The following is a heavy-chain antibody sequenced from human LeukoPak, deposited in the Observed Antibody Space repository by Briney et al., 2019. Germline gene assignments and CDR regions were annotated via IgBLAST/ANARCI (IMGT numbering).Heavy chain of an antibody. J-gene: IGHJ4*02. CDR2: IYSSGST. V-gene: IGHV4-61*02. Sequence: PSETLSLTCTVSGGSISSGTYYWTWIWQPAGKGLEWIGRIYSSGSTNYNPSLDSRVRISIDTSKNQFSLKLSSVTAADTAVYYCARRSVIIVGATFDYWGQGTLVTVSS. CDR1: GGSISSGTYY. CDR3: ARRSVIIVGATFDY. D-gene: IGHD1-26*01.